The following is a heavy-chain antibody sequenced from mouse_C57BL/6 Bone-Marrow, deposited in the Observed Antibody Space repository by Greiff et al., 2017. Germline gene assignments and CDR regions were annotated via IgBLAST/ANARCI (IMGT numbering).Heavy chain of an antibody. D-gene: IGHD1-1*01. V-gene: IGHV1-82*01. CDR3: ARFSYYYGSSYFWWYFDV. J-gene: IGHJ1*03. Sequence: QVHVKQSGPELVKPGASVKISCKASGYAFSSSWMNWVKQRPGKGLEWIGRIYPGDGDTNSNGKFKGKATLTADKSSSTAYMQLSSLTSEDSAVYFWARFSYYYGSSYFWWYFDVWGTGTTVTVSS. CDR1: GYAFSSSW. CDR2: IYPGDGDT.